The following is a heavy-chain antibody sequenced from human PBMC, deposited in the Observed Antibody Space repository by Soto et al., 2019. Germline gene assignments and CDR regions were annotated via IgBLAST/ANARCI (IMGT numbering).Heavy chain of an antibody. CDR3: ARNTLGTAAQNSYYNSGRDV. V-gene: IGHV4-59*01. CDR1: GGSISSYY. J-gene: IGHJ6*02. D-gene: IGHD6-25*01. CDR2: IYYSGST. Sequence: SETLSLTCTVSGGSISSYYWSWIRQPPGKGLEWIGYIYYSGSTNYNPSLKSRVTISVDTSKNQFSLKLSSVTAADTAVYYCARNTLGTAAQNSYYNSGRDVWAKGPRSPSP.